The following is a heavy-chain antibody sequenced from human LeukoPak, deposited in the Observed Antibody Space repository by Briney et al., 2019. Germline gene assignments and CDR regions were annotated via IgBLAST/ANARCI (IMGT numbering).Heavy chain of an antibody. CDR3: AREGLETDAFDI. CDR2: INSDGSST. V-gene: IGHV3-74*01. J-gene: IGHJ3*02. Sequence: PGGSLRLSCAASGFTFSSYWMHWVRQAPGKGLVWVSRINSDGSSTSYADSVKGRFTISRDNAKNTLYLQMNSLRAEDTAVYYCAREGLETDAFDIWGQGTMVTVSS. CDR1: GFTFSSYW.